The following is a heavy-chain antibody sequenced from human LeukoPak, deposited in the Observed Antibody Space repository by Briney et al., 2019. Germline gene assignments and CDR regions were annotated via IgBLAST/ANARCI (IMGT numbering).Heavy chain of an antibody. CDR3: AREGITGTNVNNWFDP. CDR1: GYTFTGYY. D-gene: IGHD1-20*01. V-gene: IGHV1-2*06. Sequence: ASVKVSCKASGYTFTGYYMHWVRQAPGQGLEWMGRINPNSGGTKYAQKLQGRVTMTRETSISTAYMEVSRLRSDDTAVYYCAREGITGTNVNNWFDPWGQGTLVTVSS. J-gene: IGHJ5*02. CDR2: INPNSGGT.